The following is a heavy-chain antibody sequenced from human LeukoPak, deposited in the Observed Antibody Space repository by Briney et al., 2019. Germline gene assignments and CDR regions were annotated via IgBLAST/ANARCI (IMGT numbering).Heavy chain of an antibody. CDR3: AKEPVGSVVPAAIFGSWFDP. Sequence: GGSLRLSCAASGFTFSSYWMSWVRQAPGKGLEWVSAISGSGGSTYYADSVKGRFTISRDNSKNTLYLQMNSLRAEDTAVYYCAKEPVGSVVPAAIFGSWFDPWGQGTLVTVSS. D-gene: IGHD2-2*02. CDR2: ISGSGGST. J-gene: IGHJ5*02. V-gene: IGHV3-23*01. CDR1: GFTFSSYW.